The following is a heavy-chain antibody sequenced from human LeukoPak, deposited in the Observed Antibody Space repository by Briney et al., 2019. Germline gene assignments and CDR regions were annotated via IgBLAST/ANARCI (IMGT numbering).Heavy chain of an antibody. CDR1: GFSFSNYW. CDR2: AKQDGSET. V-gene: IGHV3-7*01. Sequence: GGSLRLSCAASGFSFSNYWMSWVRQAPGKGLEWVGHAKQDGSETYYVDSVKGRFTVSRDNSKNSLFLQMNSLRVEDTAMYYCARDLPSSGYWYRDAFWGRGTMVTVSS. CDR3: ARDLPSSGYWYRDAF. J-gene: IGHJ3*01. D-gene: IGHD3-22*01.